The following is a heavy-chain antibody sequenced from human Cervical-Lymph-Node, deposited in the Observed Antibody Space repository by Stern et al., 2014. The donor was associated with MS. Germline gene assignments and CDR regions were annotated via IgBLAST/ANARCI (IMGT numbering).Heavy chain of an antibody. V-gene: IGHV1-2*02. Sequence: QVQLVQSGAEVKKPGASVKVSCKASGYSFTAYYMHWVRQAPGQGLEWMGWIDPHSGGTKSAQSFQGRVTITRDTSISTFYMELSGLTSDDTAVFYCARELHSMDVWGQGTTVTVSS. CDR3: ARELHSMDV. J-gene: IGHJ6*02. CDR1: GYSFTAYY. D-gene: IGHD5-24*01. CDR2: IDPHSGGT.